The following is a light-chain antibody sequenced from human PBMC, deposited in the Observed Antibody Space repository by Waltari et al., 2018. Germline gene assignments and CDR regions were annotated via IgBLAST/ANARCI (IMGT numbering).Light chain of an antibody. Sequence: AIRMTQSPSSFSASTGDRVTITCRASQGISSYLAWYQQKPGKATKLLIYAASTLQSGVPSRFCGSGSGTDFTLTISCLQSEDFATYYCQQYYSYPLTFGPGTKVDIK. CDR3: QQYYSYPLT. CDR1: QGISSY. V-gene: IGKV1-8*01. J-gene: IGKJ3*01. CDR2: AAS.